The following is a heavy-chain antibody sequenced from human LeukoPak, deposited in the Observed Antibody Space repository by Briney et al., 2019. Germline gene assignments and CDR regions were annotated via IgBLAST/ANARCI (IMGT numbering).Heavy chain of an antibody. CDR2: ISYDGSNK. Sequence: GGSLRLSCAASGFTFSSYAMHWVRQAPGKGLEWVAVISYDGSNKYYADSVKGRFTISRDNSKNTLYLQMNSLRAEDTAVYYCARDKQWLVYGAFDIWGQGTMVTVSS. CDR1: GFTFSSYA. J-gene: IGHJ3*02. V-gene: IGHV3-30*04. CDR3: ARDKQWLVYGAFDI. D-gene: IGHD6-19*01.